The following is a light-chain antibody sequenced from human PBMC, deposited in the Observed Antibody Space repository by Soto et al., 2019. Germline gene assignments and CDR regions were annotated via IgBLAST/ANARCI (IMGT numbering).Light chain of an antibody. J-gene: IGKJ1*01. CDR3: QQYGSSPTWT. V-gene: IGKV1-5*01. CDR2: GVS. CDR1: QSISSW. Sequence: DIQMTQSPSTLSASVGDRVALTCRASQSISSWLAWYQQKPGKAPKLLIYGVSSLESGVPSRFSGSGSGTEFTLTISNLESDDFAVYYCQQYGSSPTWTFGQGTKVDIK.